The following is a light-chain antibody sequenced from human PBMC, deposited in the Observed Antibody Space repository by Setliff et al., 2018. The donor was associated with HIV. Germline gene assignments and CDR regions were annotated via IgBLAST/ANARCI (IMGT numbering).Light chain of an antibody. V-gene: IGKV1-9*01. Sequence: IQLTQSPSSLSASVGDRVSITCRASQDISGYLAWYQQKPGKAPELLIYGASTLQSGVPSRFSGRGSGTDFTLTISSLQSEDFATYYCLTLNTRPTFGQGTKVDIK. CDR2: GAS. J-gene: IGKJ2*01. CDR3: LTLNTRPT. CDR1: QDISGY.